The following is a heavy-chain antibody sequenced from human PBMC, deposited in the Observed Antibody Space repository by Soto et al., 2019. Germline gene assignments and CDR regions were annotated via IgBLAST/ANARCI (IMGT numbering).Heavy chain of an antibody. J-gene: IGHJ2*01. CDR1: GGSISSYY. D-gene: IGHD5-12*01. Sequence: SETLSLTCTVSGGSISSYYWSWIRQPPGKGLEWIGYIYYSGSTNYNPSLKSRVTISRDTSKNQFSLKLSSVTAADTAVYYCASASGGYDWYFDLWGRGTLVTVPS. CDR2: IYYSGST. CDR3: ASASGGYDWYFDL. V-gene: IGHV4-59*01.